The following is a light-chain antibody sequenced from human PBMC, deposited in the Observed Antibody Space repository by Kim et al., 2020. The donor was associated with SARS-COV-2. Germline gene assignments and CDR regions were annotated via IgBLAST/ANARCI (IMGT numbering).Light chain of an antibody. CDR2: GAS. CDR3: QQYNDWPP. Sequence: SVSPGERATLSCRASQSVSSNLAWYQQKPGQAPRLLIYGASTRATGIPARFSGSGSGTEFTLTISSLQSEDIAVYYCQQYNDWPPFGGGTKVDIK. V-gene: IGKV3-15*01. J-gene: IGKJ4*01. CDR1: QSVSSN.